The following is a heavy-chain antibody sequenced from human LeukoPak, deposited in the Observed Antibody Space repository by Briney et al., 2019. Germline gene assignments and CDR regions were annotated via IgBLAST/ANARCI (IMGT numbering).Heavy chain of an antibody. D-gene: IGHD4-11*01. J-gene: IGHJ5*02. CDR3: ASKYSGFDP. CDR1: GDSITTPKW. CDR2: IYHSGST. V-gene: IGHV4-4*02. Sequence: ASETLSLTCTVSGDSITTPKWWSWVRQAPGEGLEWIGEIYHSGSTNYNPSLKSRVTISVDKSKNQFSLKLSSVTAADTAVYYCASKYSGFDPWGQGTLVTVSS.